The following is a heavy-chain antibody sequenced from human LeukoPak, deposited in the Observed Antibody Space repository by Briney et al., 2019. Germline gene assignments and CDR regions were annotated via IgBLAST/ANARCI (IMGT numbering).Heavy chain of an antibody. CDR1: GFTFSSYG. J-gene: IGHJ4*02. V-gene: IGHV3-30*18. Sequence: GGSLRLSCAASGFTFSSYGMLWVRQAPGKGLEWVAVISYDGSNKYYADSVKGRFTISRDNSKNTLYLQMNSLRAEDTAVYYCAKTGDYGGPVDYWGQGTLVTVSS. D-gene: IGHD4-23*01. CDR3: AKTGDYGGPVDY. CDR2: ISYDGSNK.